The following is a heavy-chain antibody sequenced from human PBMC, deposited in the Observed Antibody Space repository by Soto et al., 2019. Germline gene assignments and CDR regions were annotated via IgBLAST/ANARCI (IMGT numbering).Heavy chain of an antibody. V-gene: IGHV1-3*01. CDR3: ARGKSVGRSWYDNWFDP. CDR2: INAGNGNT. CDR1: GYTFTSYA. D-gene: IGHD6-13*01. J-gene: IGHJ5*02. Sequence: ASVKVSCKASGYTFTSYAMHWVRQAPGQRLEWMGWINAGNGNTKYSQKFQGRVTITRDTSASTAYMELSSLRSEDTAVYYCARGKSVGRSWYDNWFDPWGQVNLVTVSS.